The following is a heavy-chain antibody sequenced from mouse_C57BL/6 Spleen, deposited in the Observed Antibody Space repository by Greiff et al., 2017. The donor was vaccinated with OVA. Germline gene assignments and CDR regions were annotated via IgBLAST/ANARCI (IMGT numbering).Heavy chain of an antibody. CDR1: GYTFTSYW. CDR3: ARPPPYDYGSSYDFDY. D-gene: IGHD1-1*01. J-gene: IGHJ2*01. V-gene: IGHV1-52*01. CDR2: IYPSDSET. Sequence: VQLQQPGAELVRPGSSVKLSCKASGYTFTSYWMHWVKQRPIQGLEWIGNIYPSDSETHYNQKFKDKATLTADKSSSTAYMQLSSLTSEDSAVYYGARPPPYDYGSSYDFDYWGQGTTLTVSS.